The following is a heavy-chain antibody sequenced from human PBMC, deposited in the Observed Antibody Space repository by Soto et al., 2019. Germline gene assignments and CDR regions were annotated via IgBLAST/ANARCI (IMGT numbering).Heavy chain of an antibody. Sequence: QITLTESGPTLVKPTQTLTLTCTFSGFSLSADGVGVAWIRQPPGKALEWLALIYWDDDKRYSPSLKNRLTITKDTSKTHGVLTMTNMDPVDTATYYCAHAYVGTSWPNDAVDVWGQGTVVT. CDR2: IYWDDDK. J-gene: IGHJ3*01. CDR1: GFSLSADGVG. D-gene: IGHD2-2*01. V-gene: IGHV2-5*02. CDR3: AHAYVGTSWPNDAVDV.